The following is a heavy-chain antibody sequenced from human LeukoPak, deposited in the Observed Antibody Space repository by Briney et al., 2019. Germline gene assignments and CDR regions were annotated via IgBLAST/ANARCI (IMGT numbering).Heavy chain of an antibody. D-gene: IGHD6-13*01. CDR1: GFTFSSYS. Sequence: PGGSLRLSCAASGFTFSSYSMNWVRQAPGKGLEWVSSISSSSSYIYYADSVKGRFTISRDNAKNSLYLQMNSLRAEDTAVYYCARDWEIAAASNNWGQGTLVTVSS. CDR3: ARDWEIAAASNN. V-gene: IGHV3-21*01. CDR2: ISSSSSYI. J-gene: IGHJ4*02.